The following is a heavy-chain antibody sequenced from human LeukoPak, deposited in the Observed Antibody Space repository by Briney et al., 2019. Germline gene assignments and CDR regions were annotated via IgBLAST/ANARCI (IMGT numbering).Heavy chain of an antibody. CDR1: GGSISSSTYY. J-gene: IGHJ3*02. Sequence: SETLSLTCTVSGGSISSSTYYWGWIRQPPGKGLEWIGSIYYSGSTYYNPSLKSRVTVSVDTSKNQFSLKLSSVTAADTAVYYCARHSSQRPYYDYIWGSYRNYDAFDIWGQGTMVTVSS. CDR2: IYYSGST. D-gene: IGHD3-16*02. CDR3: ARHSSQRPYYDYIWGSYRNYDAFDI. V-gene: IGHV4-39*01.